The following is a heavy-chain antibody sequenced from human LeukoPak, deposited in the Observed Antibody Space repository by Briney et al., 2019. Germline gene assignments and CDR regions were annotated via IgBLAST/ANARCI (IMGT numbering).Heavy chain of an antibody. CDR3: ARSLGTVSSTWPSDY. V-gene: IGHV3-48*04. Sequence: SGGSLRLSCAASGFTFRSHSMTWVRQAPGKGLEWVSYISSSSSTIYYADSVKGRFTISRDNAKNSLYLQMNSLRAEDTAVFYCARSLGTVSSTWPSDYWGQGALVTVSS. CDR2: ISSSSSTI. CDR1: GFTFRSHS. D-gene: IGHD6-13*01. J-gene: IGHJ4*02.